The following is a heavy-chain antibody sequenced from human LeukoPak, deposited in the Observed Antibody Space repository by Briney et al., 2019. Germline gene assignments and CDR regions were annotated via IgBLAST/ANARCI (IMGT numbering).Heavy chain of an antibody. Sequence: PGGSLRLSCAASGFTFSSYGMHWVRQAPGKGLEWVAFIRYDGSNKYYADSVKGRFTISRDNSKNTLYLQMNSLRAEDTAVYYCAKDLHYYGSGSYWLFDYWGQGTLVTVSS. CDR3: AKDLHYYGSGSYWLFDY. CDR1: GFTFSSYG. V-gene: IGHV3-30*02. D-gene: IGHD3-10*01. CDR2: IRYDGSNK. J-gene: IGHJ4*02.